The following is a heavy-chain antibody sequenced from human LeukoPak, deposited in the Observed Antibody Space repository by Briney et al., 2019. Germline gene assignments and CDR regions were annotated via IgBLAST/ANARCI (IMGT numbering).Heavy chain of an antibody. J-gene: IGHJ4*02. Sequence: GRSLRLSCAVSGFTFSSYGMQWVRQAPGKGLEWVAVIWYHGSNEFYADSVKGRFTISRDNSKNMLYLQMNSLRAEDTAVYYCARDAYYFGSGSYVDYWGQGTLVTVSS. CDR2: IWYHGSNE. V-gene: IGHV3-33*01. CDR3: ARDAYYFGSGSYVDY. D-gene: IGHD3-10*01. CDR1: GFTFSSYG.